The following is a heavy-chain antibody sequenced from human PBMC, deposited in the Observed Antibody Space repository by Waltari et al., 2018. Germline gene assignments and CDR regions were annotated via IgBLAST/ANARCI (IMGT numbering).Heavy chain of an antibody. J-gene: IGHJ4*02. CDR1: GFTFSNYS. V-gene: IGHV3-7*04. CDR3: AGAAGWLVTYCDY. Sequence: EVQLVESGGGLVQPGGSLRLSCAASGFTFSNYSMGWVRQAPGKGLEWVGNIKKDGSEKYYVDSVKGRFTISRDNAKNSLYLQMNSLRAEDTAVYYCAGAAGWLVTYCDYWGQGTLVTVSS. CDR2: IKKDGSEK. D-gene: IGHD6-19*01.